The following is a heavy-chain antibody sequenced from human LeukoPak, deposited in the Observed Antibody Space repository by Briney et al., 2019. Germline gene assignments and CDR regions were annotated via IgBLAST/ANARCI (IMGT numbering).Heavy chain of an antibody. CDR3: ASIVVYDYVWGSYRYQYYFDY. V-gene: IGHV4-39*01. Sequence: PSETLSLTCTVSGGSISSSSYYWGWIRQPPGKGLEWIGSIYYSGSTYYNPSLKSRVTISVDTSKNQFSLKLSSVTAADTAVYYCASIVVYDYVWGSYRYQYYFDYWGQGTLVTVSS. CDR1: GGSISSSSYY. CDR2: IYYSGST. D-gene: IGHD3-16*02. J-gene: IGHJ4*02.